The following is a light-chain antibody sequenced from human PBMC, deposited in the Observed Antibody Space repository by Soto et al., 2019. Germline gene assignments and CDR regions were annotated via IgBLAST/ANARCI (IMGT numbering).Light chain of an antibody. J-gene: IGKJ4*01. CDR1: QSVSNY. Sequence: EIVLTQSPGTLSLSPGERATLSCRASQSVSNYLAWYQQKPGQAPRLLIYDASNRATGIPARFSGSGSGTDFTLTNSSLEPVDFAVYYCQQRSNWPLTFGGGTKVEIK. V-gene: IGKV3-11*01. CDR2: DAS. CDR3: QQRSNWPLT.